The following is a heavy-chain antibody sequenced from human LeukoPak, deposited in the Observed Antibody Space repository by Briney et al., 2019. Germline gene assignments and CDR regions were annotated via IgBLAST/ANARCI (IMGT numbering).Heavy chain of an antibody. D-gene: IGHD3-22*01. J-gene: IGHJ4*02. CDR2: ISGSGAIT. CDR1: RFIFSSYA. V-gene: IGHV3-23*01. CDR3: AKDGDYYDSDAYSSFFDY. Sequence: PGGSLRLSCAASRFIFSSYAMGWVRQVPGKGLEWVSSISGSGAITYYADSVKGRFTISRDNSKNTLSLQMNSLRAEDTAVYYCAKDGDYYDSDAYSSFFDYWGQGTLVTVSS.